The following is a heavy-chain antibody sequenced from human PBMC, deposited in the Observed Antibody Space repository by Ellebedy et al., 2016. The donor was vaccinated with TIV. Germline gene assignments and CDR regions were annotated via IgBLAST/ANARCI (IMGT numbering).Heavy chain of an antibody. J-gene: IGHJ3*02. V-gene: IGHV3-9*01. D-gene: IGHD5-18*01. CDR3: ASSGVTGLDAFDI. Sequence: SLKISXAASGFTLENYTMHWVRQAPGKGLEWVSGISWDSVTIGCADSVKGRFSMSRDNAKNSLYLQMNSLRVEDTALYYCASSGVTGLDAFDIWGQGTMVTVSS. CDR2: ISWDSVTI. CDR1: GFTLENYT.